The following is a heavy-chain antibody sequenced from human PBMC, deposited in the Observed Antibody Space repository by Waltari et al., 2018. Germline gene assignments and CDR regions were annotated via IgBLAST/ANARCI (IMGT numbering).Heavy chain of an antibody. Sequence: QVQLQESGPGLVKPSQTLSLTCTVSGGSISSGSYYWSWIRQPAGKGLEWIGRIYTSGSTNYNPSLKSRVTISVDTSKNQFSLKLSSVTAADTAVYYCAREVYSSGWRWFDPWGQGTLVTVSS. CDR1: GGSISSGSYY. CDR2: IYTSGST. J-gene: IGHJ5*02. D-gene: IGHD6-19*01. V-gene: IGHV4-61*02. CDR3: AREVYSSGWRWFDP.